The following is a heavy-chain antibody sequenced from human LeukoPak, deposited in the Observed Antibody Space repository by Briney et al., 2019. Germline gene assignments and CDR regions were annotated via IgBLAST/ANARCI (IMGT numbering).Heavy chain of an antibody. CDR2: ISGRGTDT. Sequence: PGGSLRLSCAASRFTFSSYAMSWVRQAPGKGLEWVSTISGRGTDTYYADSVKGRFIISRDNSNNTLYLQMSSLRAEDTAVYYCAKGAFPTAMVTPYFDYWGQGALVTVSS. V-gene: IGHV3-23*01. CDR1: RFTFSSYA. CDR3: AKGAFPTAMVTPYFDY. D-gene: IGHD5-18*01. J-gene: IGHJ4*02.